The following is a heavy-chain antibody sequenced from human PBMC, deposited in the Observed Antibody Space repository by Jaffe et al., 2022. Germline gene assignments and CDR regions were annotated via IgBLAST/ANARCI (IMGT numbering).Heavy chain of an antibody. J-gene: IGHJ4*02. Sequence: EVQLVQSGAEVKKPGESLKISCKGSGYSFTSYWIGWVRQMPGKGLEWMGIIYPGDSDTRYSPSFQGQVTISADKSISTAYLQWSSLKASDTAMYYCARYEGPEYSGYDSPFPQIDYWGQGTLVTVSS. CDR2: IYPGDSDT. V-gene: IGHV5-51*03. CDR3: ARYEGPEYSGYDSPFPQIDY. D-gene: IGHD5-12*01. CDR1: GYSFTSYW.